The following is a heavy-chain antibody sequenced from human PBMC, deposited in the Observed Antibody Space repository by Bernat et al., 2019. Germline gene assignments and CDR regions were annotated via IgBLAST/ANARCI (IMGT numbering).Heavy chain of an antibody. J-gene: IGHJ4*02. CDR1: GFTFSSYA. CDR2: ISGSGGST. D-gene: IGHD4-17*01. CDR3: AKGGRSTVTTSFDY. V-gene: IGHV3-23*01. Sequence: EVQLLESGGGLVQPGGSLRLSCAASGFTFSSYAMSWVRQAPGKGLEWVSAISGSGGSTYYADAVKGRFTISRDNSKNTLYLQMNSLRAEDTAVYCCAKGGRSTVTTSFDYWGQGTLVTVSS.